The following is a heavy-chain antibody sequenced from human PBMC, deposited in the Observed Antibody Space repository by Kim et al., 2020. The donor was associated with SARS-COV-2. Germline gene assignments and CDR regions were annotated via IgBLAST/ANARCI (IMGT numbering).Heavy chain of an antibody. J-gene: IGHJ4*02. D-gene: IGHD5-12*01. CDR3: ARGGGYDSPLSYFDY. Sequence: SETLSLTCTVSGGSISSGGYYWSWIRQHPGKGLEWIGYIYYSGSTYYNPSLKSRVTISVDTSKNQFSLKLSSVTAADTAVYYCARGGGYDSPLSYFDYWGQGTLVTVSS. CDR1: GGSISSGGYY. CDR2: IYYSGST. V-gene: IGHV4-31*03.